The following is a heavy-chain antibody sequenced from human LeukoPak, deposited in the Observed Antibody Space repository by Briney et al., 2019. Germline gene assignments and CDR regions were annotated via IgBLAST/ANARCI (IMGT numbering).Heavy chain of an antibody. CDR1: GFTFSSYA. CDR2: ISGSGTST. V-gene: IGHV3-23*01. J-gene: IGHJ4*02. Sequence: GGSLRLSCAASGFTFSSYAMSWVRQAPGKGLEWVSAISGSGTSTYYADSVKGRFTISRDNSRNTLYLQMNSLRAEDTAVYYCAKEIAGGGVVDYWGQGTLVSVSS. CDR3: AKEIAGGGVVDY. D-gene: IGHD3-16*01.